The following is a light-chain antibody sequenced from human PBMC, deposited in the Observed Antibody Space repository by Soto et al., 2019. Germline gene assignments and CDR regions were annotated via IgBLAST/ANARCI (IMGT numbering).Light chain of an antibody. CDR2: AAS. J-gene: IGKJ1*01. CDR1: ESISNY. CDR3: QQSYSTPRT. Sequence: IEVTQKQSSLSASVGDRVTMTWRASESISNYLNWYQQKPGKAPKVLIYAASNLQSGVPSRFGGSGSGTDFTLTITSLEPEDFATYYCQQSYSTPRTFGQGT. V-gene: IGKV1-39*01.